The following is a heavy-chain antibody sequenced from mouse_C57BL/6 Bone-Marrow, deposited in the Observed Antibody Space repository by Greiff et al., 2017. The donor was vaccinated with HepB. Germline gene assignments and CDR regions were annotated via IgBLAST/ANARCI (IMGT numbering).Heavy chain of an antibody. D-gene: IGHD2-3*01. Sequence: EVQRVESGPSLVRPSQTLSLTCTVTGFSINSDCYWIWIRQFPGNKLEYIGYTFYSGITYYNPSLESRTYITRDTSKNQFSLKLSSVTTEDTATYYCARGPPIYDGYYSYWYFDVWGTGTTVTVSS. CDR2: TFYSGIT. V-gene: IGHV3-3*01. CDR3: ARGPPIYDGYYSYWYFDV. CDR1: GFSINSDCY. J-gene: IGHJ1*03.